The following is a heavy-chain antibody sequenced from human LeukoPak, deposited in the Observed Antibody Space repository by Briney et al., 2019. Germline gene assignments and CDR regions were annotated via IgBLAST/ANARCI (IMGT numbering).Heavy chain of an antibody. D-gene: IGHD6-19*01. J-gene: IGHJ4*02. CDR3: ARDPGDSSGWIDFDY. Sequence: ASAKVSCKASGYTFTGYYMHWVRQAPGQGLEWMGWINPNSGGTNYAQKFQGRVTMTRDTSISTAYMELSRLRSDDTAVYYCARDPGDSSGWIDFDYWGQGTLVTVSS. CDR1: GYTFTGYY. CDR2: INPNSGGT. V-gene: IGHV1-2*02.